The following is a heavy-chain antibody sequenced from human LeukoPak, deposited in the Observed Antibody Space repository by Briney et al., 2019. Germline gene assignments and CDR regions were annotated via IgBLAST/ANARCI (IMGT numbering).Heavy chain of an antibody. J-gene: IGHJ6*03. CDR2: IFHRGIP. Sequence: SSETLSLTCDVSGNSISNNWWSWVRQSLGKGLEWIGEIFHRGIPNYNPSFESRVTMSVDTSKNQLSLNLNSVTAADTAVYYCARVMGASWFFYLDVWGKGTTVTVSS. V-gene: IGHV4/OR15-8*01. CDR3: ARVMGASWFFYLDV. CDR1: GNSISNNW. D-gene: IGHD3-16*02.